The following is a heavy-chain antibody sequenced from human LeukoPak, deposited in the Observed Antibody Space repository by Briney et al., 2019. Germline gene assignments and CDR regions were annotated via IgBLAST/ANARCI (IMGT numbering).Heavy chain of an antibody. CDR2: ITSSGGST. CDR1: GFTFSSYA. J-gene: IGHJ6*03. D-gene: IGHD2-2*01. Sequence: GGSLRLSCAASGFTFSSYAMSWVRQAPGKGLEWVSAITSSGGSTYYADSVKGRFTISRDNSKNTLYLQMNSLRAEDTAVYCCAKGAGSTSWTYYYMDVWGKGTTVTVSS. CDR3: AKGAGSTSWTYYYMDV. V-gene: IGHV3-23*01.